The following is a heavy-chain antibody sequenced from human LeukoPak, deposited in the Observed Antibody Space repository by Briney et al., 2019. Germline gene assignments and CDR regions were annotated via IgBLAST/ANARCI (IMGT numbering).Heavy chain of an antibody. CDR2: ISYDGSNK. V-gene: IGHV3-30*18. D-gene: IGHD4-17*01. CDR1: GFTFSSYG. J-gene: IGHJ4*02. Sequence: GRSLRPSCAASGFTFSSYGMHWVRQAPGKGLEWVAVISYDGSNKYYADSVKGRFTISRDNSKNTLYLQMNSLRAEDTAVYYCAKEDYVPFDYWGQGTLVTVSS. CDR3: AKEDYVPFDY.